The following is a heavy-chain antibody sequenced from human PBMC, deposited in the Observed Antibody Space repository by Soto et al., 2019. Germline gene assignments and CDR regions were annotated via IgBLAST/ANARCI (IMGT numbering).Heavy chain of an antibody. V-gene: IGHV4-39*01. CDR1: GGTIRSSCFY. J-gene: IGHJ4*02. D-gene: IGHD3-10*01. CDR2: IYYSGST. Sequence: SETLSITCTVSGGTIRSSCFYWGWVRQPPGKGLGWIGSIYYSGSTYYNPSLKSLVTISVDTSKNQFSLKLSSVTAADTAVYYCARRGSGSYSDYWGQG. CDR3: ARRGSGSYSDY.